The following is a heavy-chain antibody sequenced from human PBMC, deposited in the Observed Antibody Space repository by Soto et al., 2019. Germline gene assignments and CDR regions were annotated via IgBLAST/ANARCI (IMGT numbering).Heavy chain of an antibody. D-gene: IGHD3-22*01. CDR3: ARGAYYYDSSGYYYYNWFDH. Sequence: SETLSLTCTVSGGSISSGGYYWSWIRQHPGKGLEWIGYIYYSGSTYYNPSLKSRVTISVDTSKNQFSLKLSSVTAADTAVYYCARGAYYYDSSGYYYYNWFDHWGQSTLVTVSS. CDR1: GGSISSGGYY. V-gene: IGHV4-31*03. J-gene: IGHJ5*02. CDR2: IYYSGST.